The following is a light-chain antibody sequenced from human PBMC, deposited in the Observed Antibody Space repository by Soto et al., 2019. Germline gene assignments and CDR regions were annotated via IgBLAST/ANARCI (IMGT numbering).Light chain of an antibody. V-gene: IGKV3-11*01. CDR3: HQHSNLQIT. CDR1: QSVSSY. CDR2: DAS. Sequence: EIVLTQSPVTLSLSPGERATLSCRASQSVSSYLVWYQQKPGQAPRLLIYDASNRATGIPARFSGSGSGTDFTLTIRSLEPEDFSVYYCHQHSNLQITFGGGTKVEIK. J-gene: IGKJ4*01.